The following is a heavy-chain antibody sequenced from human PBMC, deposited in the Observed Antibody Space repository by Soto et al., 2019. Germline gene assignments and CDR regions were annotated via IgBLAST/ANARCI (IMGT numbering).Heavy chain of an antibody. CDR1: GYSFTSYW. CDR2: IDPSDSYT. CDR3: ASTPAGGGSSWYYFDY. Sequence: PGESLKISCKGSGYSFTSYWISWVRQMPGKGLEWMGRIDPSDSYTNYSPSFQGHVTISADKSISTAYLQWSSLKASDTAMYYCASTPAGGGSSWYYFDYWGQGTLVTVSS. J-gene: IGHJ4*02. D-gene: IGHD6-13*01. V-gene: IGHV5-10-1*01.